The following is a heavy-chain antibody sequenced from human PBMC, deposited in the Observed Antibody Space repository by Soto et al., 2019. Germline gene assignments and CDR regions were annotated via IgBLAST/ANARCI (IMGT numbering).Heavy chain of an antibody. CDR3: ARDGLPFALDI. D-gene: IGHD3-16*01. CDR1: GFSLSHHW. CDR2: IKEDGSEK. Sequence: EMQVVQSGGGLVQPGGSLRLSCAASGFSLSHHWMSWVRQAPGKGLEWVAKIKEDGSEKNYVDSVKGRFTISRDNAKNSLYLQMNSLRAEDTAVYYCARDGLPFALDIWGQGTMLTVSS. J-gene: IGHJ3*02. V-gene: IGHV3-7*03.